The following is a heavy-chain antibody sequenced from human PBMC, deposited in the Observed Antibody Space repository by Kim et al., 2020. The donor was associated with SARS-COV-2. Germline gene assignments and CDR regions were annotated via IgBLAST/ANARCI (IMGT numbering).Heavy chain of an antibody. CDR3: ARGWDIVVVVAATPGYYGMDV. Sequence: SETLSLTCAVSGGSISSSNWWSWVRQPPGKGLEWIGEIYHSGSTNYNPSLKSRVTISVDKSKNQFSLKLSSVTAADTAVYYCARGWDIVVVVAATPGYYGMDVWGQGTTVTVSS. J-gene: IGHJ6*02. V-gene: IGHV4-4*02. CDR1: GGSISSSNW. CDR2: IYHSGST. D-gene: IGHD2-15*01.